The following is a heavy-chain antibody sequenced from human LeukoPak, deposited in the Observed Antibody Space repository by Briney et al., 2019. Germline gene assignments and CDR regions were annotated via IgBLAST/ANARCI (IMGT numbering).Heavy chain of an antibody. CDR3: ASPLRGIAVYAFDI. Sequence: PGGSLRLSCAASGFTVSSNYMSWVRQALGKGLEWVSVIYSGGSTYYADSVKGRFTISRDNSKNTLYLQTNSLRAEDTAVYYCASPLRGIAVYAFDIWGQGTMVTVSS. V-gene: IGHV3-53*01. J-gene: IGHJ3*02. D-gene: IGHD6-19*01. CDR1: GFTVSSNY. CDR2: IYSGGST.